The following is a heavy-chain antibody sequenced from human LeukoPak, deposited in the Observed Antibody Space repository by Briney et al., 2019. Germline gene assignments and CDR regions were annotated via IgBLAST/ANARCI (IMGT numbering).Heavy chain of an antibody. J-gene: IGHJ3*02. CDR2: IYYSGST. V-gene: IGHV4-59*02. D-gene: IGHD2-21*01. CDR3: AREIPFYSENAFDI. CDR1: GGSVRTYF. Sequence: SETLSLTCTVSGGSVRTYFWSWIRQPPGRGLEWIGNIYYSGSTNYNPSLKSRVTISVDTSKNQFSLKLTSVSAADTAVYYCAREIPFYSENAFDIWGQGTLVTVSS.